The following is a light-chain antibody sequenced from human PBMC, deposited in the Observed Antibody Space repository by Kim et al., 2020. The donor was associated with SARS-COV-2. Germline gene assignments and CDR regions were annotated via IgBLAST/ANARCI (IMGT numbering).Light chain of an antibody. Sequence: QSALTQPASASGSPGHSITISCTGTSSDVGGYNHVSWYQQHPGKAPKLMIYEVSKRPSGVPDRFSGSKSGNTASLTISGLQAEDEADYYCCSYAGSSTVVFGGGTQLTVL. CDR2: EVS. J-gene: IGLJ2*01. V-gene: IGLV2-23*02. CDR3: CSYAGSSTVV. CDR1: SSDVGGYNH.